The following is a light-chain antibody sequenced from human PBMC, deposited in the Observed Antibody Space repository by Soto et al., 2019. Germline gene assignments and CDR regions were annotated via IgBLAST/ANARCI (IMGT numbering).Light chain of an antibody. V-gene: IGKV3-15*01. CDR2: GAS. CDR1: QSVSGN. CDR3: QQYNNWPPLT. J-gene: IGKJ4*01. Sequence: EIVMTQSPATLSVPPGERATLSCRASQSVSGNLAWYQQKLGQAPRLLIYGASTRATGIPDRFSGSGSGTEFTLTISSLQSEDFAVYYCQQYNNWPPLTFGGGTKVEIK.